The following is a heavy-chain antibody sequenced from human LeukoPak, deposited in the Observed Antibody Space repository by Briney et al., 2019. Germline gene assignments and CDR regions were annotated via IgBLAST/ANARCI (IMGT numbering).Heavy chain of an antibody. D-gene: IGHD5-18*01. CDR1: GYTFTSYG. CDR3: ARTSGYNYGQTL. V-gene: IGHV1-69*06. CDR2: IIPIFGTA. Sequence: ASVKVSCKASGYTFTSYGISWVRQAPGQGLEWMGGIIPIFGTANYAQKFQGRVTITADKSTSTAYMELSSLRSEDTAVYYCARTSGYNYGQTLWGQGTLVTVSS. J-gene: IGHJ4*02.